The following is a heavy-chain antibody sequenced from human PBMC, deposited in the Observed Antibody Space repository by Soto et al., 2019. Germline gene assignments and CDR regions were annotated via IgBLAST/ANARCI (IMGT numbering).Heavy chain of an antibody. D-gene: IGHD6-13*01. CDR2: IIPIFGTA. CDR3: ARLGDIWIAAAGTRWFDP. Sequence: ASVKVSCKASGGTFSSYAISWVRQAPGQGLEWMGGIIPIFGTANYAQKFQGRVTITADESTSTAYMELSSLRSEDTAVYYCARLGDIWIAAAGTRWFDPWGQGTLVTVSS. V-gene: IGHV1-69*13. J-gene: IGHJ5*02. CDR1: GGTFSSYA.